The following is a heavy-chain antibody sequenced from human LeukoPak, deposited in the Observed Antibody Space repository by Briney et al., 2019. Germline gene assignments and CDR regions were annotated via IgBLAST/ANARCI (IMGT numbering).Heavy chain of an antibody. J-gene: IGHJ4*02. V-gene: IGHV4-39*01. CDR2: IYNSGSR. CDR1: GGSISSSTYY. Sequence: SETLSLTCTVSGGSISSSTYYWGWIRQPPGKGLEWIGSIYNSGSRYYNPSLESRVTVSVDTSKNQFSLRLSSVTAADTALYYCARQMELWLPYFDYWGQGALVTVSS. CDR3: ARQMELWLPYFDY. D-gene: IGHD5-18*01.